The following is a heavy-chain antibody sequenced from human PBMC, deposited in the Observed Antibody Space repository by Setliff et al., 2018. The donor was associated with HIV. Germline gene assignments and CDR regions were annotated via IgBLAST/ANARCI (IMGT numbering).Heavy chain of an antibody. D-gene: IGHD3-3*01. CDR2: VYPGDSDT. CDR1: GYTLTTYW. V-gene: IGHV5-51*01. Sequence: GESLKISCQGSGYTLTTYWIAWMRQLPGKGLEWMGTVYPGDSDTRYSPSFQGQVTISVDNAIATAYLEWNSLRASDSAMYYCARLSKYYDFWTPDSWGQGTLVTVSS. J-gene: IGHJ4*02. CDR3: ARLSKYYDFWTPDS.